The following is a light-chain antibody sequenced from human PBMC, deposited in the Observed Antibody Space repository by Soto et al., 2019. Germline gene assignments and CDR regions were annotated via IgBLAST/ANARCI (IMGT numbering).Light chain of an antibody. Sequence: DIQMTQSPSTLSASVGDRVTITCRASQIISTWLAWYQQKPGKAPKLLIFDASSLQSGVPSRFSGSGSGTEFTLTISSLQPADFATYYCQQYNTYPLTFGGGTKVEI. J-gene: IGKJ4*01. CDR2: DAS. CDR1: QIISTW. V-gene: IGKV1-5*01. CDR3: QQYNTYPLT.